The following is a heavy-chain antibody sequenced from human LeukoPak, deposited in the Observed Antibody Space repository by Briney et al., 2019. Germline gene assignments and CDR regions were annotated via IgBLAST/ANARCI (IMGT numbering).Heavy chain of an antibody. CDR2: ISAGNGNT. V-gene: IGHV1-3*01. D-gene: IGHD3-3*01. Sequence: GASVKVSCKASGYSFTDYGVHWVRQAPGQRLEWLGWISAGNGNTKYSQKFQGRVTITRDTSASTAYMELRGLRSEDTAVYYCARMEWNVFGDYYYYGMDVWGKGTTVTVSS. CDR3: ARMEWNVFGDYYYYGMDV. J-gene: IGHJ6*04. CDR1: GYSFTDYG.